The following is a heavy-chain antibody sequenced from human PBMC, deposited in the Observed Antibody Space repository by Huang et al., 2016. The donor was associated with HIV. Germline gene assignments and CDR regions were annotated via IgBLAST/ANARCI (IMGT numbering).Heavy chain of an antibody. CDR2: IIPIFGTT. CDR1: GGTFSSYA. Sequence: QVQVVQSGAEVKKPGSSVKVSCKASGGTFSSYAISWGRQAPGQGLEWMGRIIPIFGTTNDAQKFQGRVTITADEYTSTSYMEVSSLRSEDTAVYYCARDLNGDFDYWGQGTLVTVSS. D-gene: IGHD4-17*01. V-gene: IGHV1-69*18. CDR3: ARDLNGDFDY. J-gene: IGHJ4*02.